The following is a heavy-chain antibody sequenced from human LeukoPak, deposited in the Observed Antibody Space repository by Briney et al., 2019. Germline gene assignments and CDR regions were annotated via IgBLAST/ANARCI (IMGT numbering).Heavy chain of an antibody. CDR1: GFTFSNYW. V-gene: IGHV3-7*01. J-gene: IGHJ4*02. Sequence: GGSLRLSCAASGFTFSNYWMTWVRQAPGKGLEWVANIKETGSEKNYADSVRGRFTISRDNAKNSLYLQMDSLRADDTAVYYCAREGVPYAPGGDYWGQGTLVTVSP. D-gene: IGHD3-16*01. CDR3: AREGVPYAPGGDY. CDR2: IKETGSEK.